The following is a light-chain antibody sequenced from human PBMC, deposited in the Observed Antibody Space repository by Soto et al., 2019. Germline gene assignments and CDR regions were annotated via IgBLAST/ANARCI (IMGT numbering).Light chain of an antibody. CDR2: GIS. V-gene: IGKV3-20*01. Sequence: IVVTEXPCTVSXXLXKXPTXXXMSSQSVGRRYLAWYQQKPGQAPRLLISGISKRATGIPDRFSGGGSGTDFTLTISRLEPEDFALYICHQYDGSPITFGQGTRLETK. CDR3: HQYDGSPIT. J-gene: IGKJ5*01. CDR1: QSVGRRY.